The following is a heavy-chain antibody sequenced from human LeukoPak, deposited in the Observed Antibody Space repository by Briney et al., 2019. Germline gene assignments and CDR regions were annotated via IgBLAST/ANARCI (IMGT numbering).Heavy chain of an antibody. CDR1: GFTFDDYA. V-gene: IGHV3-9*03. J-gene: IGHJ4*02. Sequence: GGSLRLSCAASGFTFDDYAMHWVRQAPGKGLEWVSGISWNSGSIGYADSVKGRFTISRDNAKNSLYLQMNSLRAEDMALYYCAKDNKGYYDSSGALDYWGQGTLVTVSS. CDR2: ISWNSGSI. D-gene: IGHD3-22*01. CDR3: AKDNKGYYDSSGALDY.